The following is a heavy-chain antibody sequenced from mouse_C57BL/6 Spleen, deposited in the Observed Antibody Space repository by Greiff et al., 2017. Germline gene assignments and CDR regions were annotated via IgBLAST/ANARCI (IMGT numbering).Heavy chain of an antibody. CDR3: ARLPTTVVATDY. D-gene: IGHD1-1*01. CDR1: GYTFTDYY. J-gene: IGHJ2*01. V-gene: IGHV1-26*01. CDR2: INPNNGGT. Sequence: EVQLQQSGPELVKPGASVKISCKASGYTFTDYYMNWVKQSHGKSLEWIGDINPNNGGTSYNQKFKGKATLTVDKSSSTAYMELRSLTSEDSAVYYCARLPTTVVATDYWGQGTTLTVSS.